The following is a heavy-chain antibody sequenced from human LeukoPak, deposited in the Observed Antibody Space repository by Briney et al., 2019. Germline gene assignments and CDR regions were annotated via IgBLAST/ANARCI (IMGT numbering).Heavy chain of an antibody. D-gene: IGHD2-15*01. V-gene: IGHV1-69*02. J-gene: IGHJ4*02. Sequence: SVKVSCKASGGTFSSYTISWVRQAPGQGLEWMGRIIPILGIANYAQKFQGRVTITADKSTSTAYMELSSLRSEDTAVYYCARGHLLGYCSGGSCPTGFDYWGQGTLVTVSS. CDR2: IIPILGIA. CDR3: ARGHLLGYCSGGSCPTGFDY. CDR1: GGTFSSYT.